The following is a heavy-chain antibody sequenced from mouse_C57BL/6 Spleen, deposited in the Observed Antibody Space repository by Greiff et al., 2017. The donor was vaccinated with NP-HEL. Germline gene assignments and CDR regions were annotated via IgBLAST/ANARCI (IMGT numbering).Heavy chain of an antibody. V-gene: IGHV1-52*01. J-gene: IGHJ2*01. CDR2: IDPSDSET. Sequence: QVHVKQPGAELVRPGSSVKLSCKASGYTFTSYWMHWVKQRPIQGLEWIGNIDPSDSETHYNQKFKDKATLTVDKSSSTAYMQLSSLTSEDSAVYYCARVSTMVTTWYFDYWGQGTTLTVSS. CDR3: ARVSTMVTTWYFDY. CDR1: GYTFTSYW. D-gene: IGHD2-1*01.